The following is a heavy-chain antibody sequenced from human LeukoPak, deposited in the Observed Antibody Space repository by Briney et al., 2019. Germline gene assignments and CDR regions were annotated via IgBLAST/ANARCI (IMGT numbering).Heavy chain of an antibody. CDR3: ARTPSVYYGSGNYFDY. Sequence: PGRSLRLSCAASGFTFSSYGMHWVRQAPGKGLEWVTIIWSDGGNKYYADSVKGRFTISRDNSKNTLYLQMNSLRAEDTAVYYCARTPSVYYGSGNYFDYWGQGTLVTVSS. CDR2: IWSDGGNK. CDR1: GFTFSSYG. D-gene: IGHD3-10*01. V-gene: IGHV3-33*01. J-gene: IGHJ4*02.